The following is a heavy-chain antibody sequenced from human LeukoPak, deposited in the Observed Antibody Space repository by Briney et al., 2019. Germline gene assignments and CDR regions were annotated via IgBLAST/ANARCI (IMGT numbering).Heavy chain of an antibody. D-gene: IGHD2-8*01. V-gene: IGHV4-4*07. CDR2: IYSSGTT. J-gene: IGHJ4*02. Sequence: SETLSLTCTVSGGSMSGYFWAWIRRPAGKGLEWIGRIYSSGTTNYNLSLKSRVTISVDASKNQFSLKVTSVTAADTAVYYCARQNGVGLFSLPGGQGILVTVSS. CDR3: ARQNGVGLFSLP. CDR1: GGSMSGYF.